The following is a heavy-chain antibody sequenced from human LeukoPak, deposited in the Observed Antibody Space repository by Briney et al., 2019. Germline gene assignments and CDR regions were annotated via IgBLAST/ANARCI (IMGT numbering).Heavy chain of an antibody. J-gene: IGHJ4*02. CDR3: ARDSMVRGFDY. CDR1: GGSFSGYY. Sequence: SETLSLTCAVYGGSFSGYYWSWIRQPPGKGLEWIGEINHSGSTNYNPSLKSRVTISVDTSKNQFSLKLSFVTAADTAVYYCARDSMVRGFDYWGQGTLVTVSS. D-gene: IGHD3-10*01. CDR2: INHSGST. V-gene: IGHV4-34*01.